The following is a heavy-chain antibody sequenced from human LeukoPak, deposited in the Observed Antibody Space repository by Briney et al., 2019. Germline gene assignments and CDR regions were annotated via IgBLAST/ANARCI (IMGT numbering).Heavy chain of an antibody. CDR1: GFTFSNYA. V-gene: IGHV3-30-3*01. J-gene: IGHJ4*02. D-gene: IGHD1-26*01. CDR3: ARPLGGSYFELDY. CDR2: ISYDGSNK. Sequence: PGGSLRLSCAASGFTFSNYAMSWVRQAPGKGLEWVAVISYDGSNKYYADSVKGRFTISRDNSKNTLYLQMNSLRAEDTAVYYCARPLGGSYFELDYWGQGTLVTVSS.